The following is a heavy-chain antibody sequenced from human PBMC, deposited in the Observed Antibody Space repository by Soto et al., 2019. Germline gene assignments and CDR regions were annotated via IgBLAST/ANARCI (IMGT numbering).Heavy chain of an antibody. CDR1: GESFTGYY. Sequence: SETLSLTCAVNGESFTGYYGAWIRQSPEKGLGWIGEISHSGTTKYNPSLKSRVTISVDTSKNQFSLKLSSVTAADTGMYYCAGNGGNTWYYFESWGQGSGVTVSS. V-gene: IGHV4-34*01. J-gene: IGHJ4*02. CDR2: ISHSGTT. CDR3: AGNGGNTWYYFES. D-gene: IGHD6-13*01.